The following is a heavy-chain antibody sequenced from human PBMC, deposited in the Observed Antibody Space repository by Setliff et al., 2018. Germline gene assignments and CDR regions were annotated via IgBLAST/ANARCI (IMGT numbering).Heavy chain of an antibody. CDR1: GQSFSDYY. Sequence: ETLSLTCAIYGQSFSDYYWSWVRQPPGKGLEWVANINQDGSEIYSVDSVKGRFTFSRDNAKNSLYLQMNSLRAEDTAVYYCARVFTILGVGAYYFDSWGQGTLVTVSS. V-gene: IGHV3-7*01. J-gene: IGHJ4*02. CDR2: INQDGSEI. D-gene: IGHD3-3*01. CDR3: ARVFTILGVGAYYFDS.